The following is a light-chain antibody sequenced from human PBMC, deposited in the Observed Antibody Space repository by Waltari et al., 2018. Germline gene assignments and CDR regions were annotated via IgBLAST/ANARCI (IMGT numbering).Light chain of an antibody. CDR2: WAS. J-gene: IGKJ1*01. V-gene: IGKV4-1*01. CDR3: QQYYSSPST. CDR1: QSVLYSSNNKNY. Sequence: DMVMTQSPDSLAVSLGERATINCKSSQSVLYSSNNKNYLAWYQQKPRQPPRLIIYWASTRESGVPERFSGSGSGTDFTLTISSLQAEDVAVYHCQQYYSSPSTFGQGTKVEIK.